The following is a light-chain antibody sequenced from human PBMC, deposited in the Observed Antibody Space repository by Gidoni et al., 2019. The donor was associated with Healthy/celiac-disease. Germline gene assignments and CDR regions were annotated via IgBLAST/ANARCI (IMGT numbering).Light chain of an antibody. CDR2: AAS. J-gene: IGKJ2*04. CDR1: QSISSY. V-gene: IGKV1-39*01. CDR3: QQSYSTPQSS. Sequence: DIQMTQSQSSLSASVGDRVTITCRARQSISSYLNWYQQKPGKAPKLLIYAASSLQSGVPSRFSGSGSGTDFTLTISSLQPEDFATYYCQQSYSTPQSSFGQGTKLEIK.